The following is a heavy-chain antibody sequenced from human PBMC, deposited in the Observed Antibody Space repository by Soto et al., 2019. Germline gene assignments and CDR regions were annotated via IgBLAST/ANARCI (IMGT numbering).Heavy chain of an antibody. CDR3: AKAVVSATIWSFDI. J-gene: IGHJ3*02. Sequence: PGGSLRLSCAVSGFTFSSYAMSWVRQAPGKGLEWVSAISGSGGSTYYADSVKGRFTISRDNSKNTLYLQMNSLTAEDTAVYYCAKAVVSATIWSFDIWGQGTMVTVSS. V-gene: IGHV3-23*01. D-gene: IGHD2-2*02. CDR1: GFTFSSYA. CDR2: ISGSGGST.